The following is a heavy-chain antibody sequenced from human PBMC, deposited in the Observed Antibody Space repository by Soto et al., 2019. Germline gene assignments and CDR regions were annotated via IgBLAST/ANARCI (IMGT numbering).Heavy chain of an antibody. V-gene: IGHV3-33*01. J-gene: IGHJ4*02. Sequence: QVQLVESGGGVVQPGRSLRLSCAASGFRFSNYGMHWVRQAPGKGLEWLAVIVADGTGLHYADSVRGRFTISRDNSKNTLYLQLNSLGADDTAIYCCARDDDPPDNGLDHWGQGTLVTVSS. CDR1: GFRFSNYG. D-gene: IGHD1-1*01. CDR2: IVADGTGL. CDR3: ARDDDPPDNGLDH.